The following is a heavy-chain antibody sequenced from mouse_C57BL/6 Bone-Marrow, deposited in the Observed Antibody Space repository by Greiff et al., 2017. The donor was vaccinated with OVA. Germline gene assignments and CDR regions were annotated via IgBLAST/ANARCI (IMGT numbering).Heavy chain of an antibody. D-gene: IGHD1-1*02. CDR2: IRSKSNNSAT. CDR1: GFSFNTYA. CDR3: VRPRHYSPFAF. V-gene: IGHV10-1*01. Sequence: DVMLVESGGGLVQPKGSLKLSCAASGFSFNTYAMNWVRQAPGKGLEWVARIRSKSNNSATYYADSVKDRFTISRDDSESMLYLQMNNLKTEDTAVDYGVRPRHYSPFAFGGQGTLGTVSA. J-gene: IGHJ3*01.